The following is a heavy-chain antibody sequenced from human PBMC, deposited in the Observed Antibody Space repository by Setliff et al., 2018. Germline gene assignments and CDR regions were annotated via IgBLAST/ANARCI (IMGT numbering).Heavy chain of an antibody. Sequence: SETLSLTCAVSGFSISSGYYWNWLRQPAGKGLEWIGHINRRGSTNFSPSLKSRVTISLDTSKNQFSLNLTSVTAADTAVYYCARASSGWYSAYYYYMDVWGKGTTVTVSS. D-gene: IGHD6-19*01. CDR2: INRRGST. CDR3: ARASSGWYSAYYYYMDV. V-gene: IGHV4-61*09. J-gene: IGHJ6*03. CDR1: GFSISSGYY.